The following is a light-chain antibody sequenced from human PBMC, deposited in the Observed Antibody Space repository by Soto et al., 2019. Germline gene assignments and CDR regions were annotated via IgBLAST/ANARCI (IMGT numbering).Light chain of an antibody. CDR1: SSDVGGYNY. CDR2: EVS. CDR3: SSYTSSSTYV. V-gene: IGLV2-14*01. J-gene: IGLJ1*01. Sequence: QSALTQPASVSGSPGQSITISCTGTSSDVGGYNYVSWCQQHPGKAPKLMIYEVSNRPSGVSNRFSGSKSGNTASLTISGLQAEDEADYYCSSYTSSSTYVFGNGTKVTVL.